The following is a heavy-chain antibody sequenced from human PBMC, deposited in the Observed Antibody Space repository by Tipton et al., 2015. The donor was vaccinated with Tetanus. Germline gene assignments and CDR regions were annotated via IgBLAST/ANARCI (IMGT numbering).Heavy chain of an antibody. D-gene: IGHD3-10*01. CDR2: IYYSGST. V-gene: IGHV4-59*01. J-gene: IGHJ3*02. CDR1: GGSFGNFY. CDR3: ARVCFGGFFGVGAFDI. Sequence: TLSLTCTISGGSFGNFYWAWIRQPPGRGLEWIGYIYYSGSTKYDPSLKSRVTISLDTSKNQFSLKMSSVTAADTAMYYCARVCFGGFFGVGAFDIWGQGTMVPVSS.